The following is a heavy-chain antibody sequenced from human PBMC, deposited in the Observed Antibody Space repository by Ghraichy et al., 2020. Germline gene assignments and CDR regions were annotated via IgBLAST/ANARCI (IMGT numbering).Heavy chain of an antibody. J-gene: IGHJ5*02. D-gene: IGHD6-13*01. V-gene: IGHV4-39*01. Sequence: SETLSLTCTVSGDSITSRTYYWGWIRQPPGKGLEWIGSFYYSGNTYYTSSLKSRVTISVDTSKNQFSLKLSSVTAADTAIYYCARHNLAGRWFDPWGQGTRVTISS. CDR2: FYYSGNT. CDR1: GDSITSRTYY. CDR3: ARHNLAGRWFDP.